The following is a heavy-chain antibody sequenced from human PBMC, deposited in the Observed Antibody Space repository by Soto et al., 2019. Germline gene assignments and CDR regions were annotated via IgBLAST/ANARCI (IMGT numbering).Heavy chain of an antibody. V-gene: IGHV3-23*01. J-gene: IGHJ3*01. CDR3: AKDRMNFNSVWDPFDV. Sequence: LRLSCAASGFTFNTYAMSWVRQAPGKGLEWVAGIGGGDTHYADSVAGRFTISRDDSKSTVSLQMNSLRVEDTAVYYCAKDRMNFNSVWDPFDVWGQGTLVTVSS. D-gene: IGHD2-15*01. CDR1: GFTFNTYA. CDR2: IGGGDT.